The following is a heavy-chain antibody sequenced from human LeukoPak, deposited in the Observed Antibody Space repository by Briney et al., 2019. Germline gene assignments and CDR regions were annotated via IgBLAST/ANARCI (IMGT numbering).Heavy chain of an antibody. D-gene: IGHD3-3*01. CDR2: IVGSSSYT. Sequence: PGGSPRLSCAASRFTFRDYHISWIRQAPGKGLEWVAYIVGSSSYTNYADSVKGRFTISRDNGENSLYLQMNSLRDEDTAVYYCARDGVRDVIYWYYYWGQGTLVTVSS. CDR3: ARDGVRDVIYWYYY. J-gene: IGHJ5*01. V-gene: IGHV3-11*06. CDR1: RFTFRDYH.